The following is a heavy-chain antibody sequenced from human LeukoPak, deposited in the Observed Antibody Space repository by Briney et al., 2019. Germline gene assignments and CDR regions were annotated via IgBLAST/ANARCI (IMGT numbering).Heavy chain of an antibody. CDR2: INPSGGST. CDR3: ARERFGELFHDAFDI. J-gene: IGHJ3*02. D-gene: IGHD3-10*01. CDR1: GYTFTSYY. Sequence: ASVKVSCKASGYTFTSYYMHWVRQAPGQGLEWMGIINPSGGSTSYAQKFQGRVTMTRDTSTSTVYMELSSLRSEDTAVYYCARERFGELFHDAFDIWGQGTMVTVSS. V-gene: IGHV1-46*01.